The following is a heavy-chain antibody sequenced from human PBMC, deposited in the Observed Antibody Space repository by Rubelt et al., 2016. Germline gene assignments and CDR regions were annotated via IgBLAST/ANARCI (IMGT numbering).Heavy chain of an antibody. CDR1: GYSISSGYH. D-gene: IGHD4-23*01. CDR3: ATVPPTVDHHSGYFQH. Sequence: QVQLQESGPGLVKPSETLSLTCTVSGYSISSGYHWAWIRQPPGRGLEWIGEIYPRGSTNKNPSFKSRVTHSMEKSKNQLSLKLNSAAAADAATYYCATVPPTVDHHSGYFQHWGQGTLVTVSS. V-gene: IGHV4-38-2*02. J-gene: IGHJ1*01. CDR2: IYPRGST.